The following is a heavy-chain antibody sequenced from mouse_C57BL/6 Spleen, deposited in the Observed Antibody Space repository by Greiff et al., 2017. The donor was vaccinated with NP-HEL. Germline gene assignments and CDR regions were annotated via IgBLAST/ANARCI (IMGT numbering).Heavy chain of an antibody. CDR2: IDPEDGDT. D-gene: IGHD2-3*01. CDR3: TTDGYSYAMDY. CDR1: GFNIKDYY. J-gene: IGHJ4*01. V-gene: IGHV14-1*01. Sequence: VQLQQSGAELVRPGASVKLSCTASGFNIKDYYMHWVKQRPEQGLEWIGRIDPEDGDTEYAPKFQGKATMTADTSSNPAYLQLSSLTYEDTAVYYWTTDGYSYAMDYWGQGTSVTVSS.